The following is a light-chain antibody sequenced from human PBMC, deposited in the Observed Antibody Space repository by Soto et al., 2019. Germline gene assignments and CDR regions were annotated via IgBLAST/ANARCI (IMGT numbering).Light chain of an antibody. CDR3: QHRAKWPLT. V-gene: IGKV3-11*01. J-gene: IGKJ4*01. CDR2: DVS. Sequence: EIVLTQSPATLSLSPGERATLSCRASQSVSSYLAWYQQKPGQAPRLLIYDVSNRATGIPARFSGSGSGTDFTLTISSLEPEDFAVYYCQHRAKWPLTFGGGTMVEIK. CDR1: QSVSSY.